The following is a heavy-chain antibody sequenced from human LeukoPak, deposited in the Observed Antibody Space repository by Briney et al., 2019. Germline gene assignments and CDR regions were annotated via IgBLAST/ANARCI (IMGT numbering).Heavy chain of an antibody. J-gene: IGHJ4*02. V-gene: IGHV1-2*02. Sequence: ASVKVSCKASGYIFTDYYMHWVRQAPGQGLEWMGWINANSGDTNYPQKFQGRVTMTRDTSISTAYMELSRLRSDDTAVYYCAREPPENYYDSSGLFDYWGQGTLVTVSS. CDR2: INANSGDT. CDR1: GYIFTDYY. CDR3: AREPPENYYDSSGLFDY. D-gene: IGHD3-22*01.